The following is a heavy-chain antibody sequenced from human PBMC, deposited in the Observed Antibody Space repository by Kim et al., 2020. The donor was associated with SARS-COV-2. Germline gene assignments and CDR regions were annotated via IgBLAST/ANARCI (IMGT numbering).Heavy chain of an antibody. J-gene: IGHJ5*02. CDR3: ARHTPDDIPFDP. Sequence: YYNPSLKSRVTISVDTSKNQFSLKLSSVTAADTAVYYCARHTPDDIPFDPWGQGTLVTVSS. V-gene: IGHV4-39*01. D-gene: IGHD3-9*01.